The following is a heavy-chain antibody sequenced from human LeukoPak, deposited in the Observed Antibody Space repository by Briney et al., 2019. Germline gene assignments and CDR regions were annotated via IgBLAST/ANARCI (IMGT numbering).Heavy chain of an antibody. CDR3: ARISSDSISYYDH. Sequence: GRSLRLSCAGSGITFSTYWMHWVRQAPGKGLVWVSRINSEGSTISYADSVKGRFTISRDNAKNTVFLQMNSLRAEDTAVYYCARISSDSISYYDHWGQGTLVTVSS. CDR1: GITFSTYW. J-gene: IGHJ4*02. V-gene: IGHV3-74*01. D-gene: IGHD3-22*01. CDR2: INSEGSTI.